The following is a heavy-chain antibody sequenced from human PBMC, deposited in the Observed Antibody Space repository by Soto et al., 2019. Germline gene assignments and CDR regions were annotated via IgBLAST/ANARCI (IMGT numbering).Heavy chain of an antibody. V-gene: IGHV3-23*01. CDR1: GFTFSSYA. CDR3: AKGGYCSSTSCYESHYYYYYYMDV. D-gene: IGHD2-2*01. CDR2: ISGSGGST. Sequence: EVQLLESGGGLVQPGGSLRPSCAASGFTFSSYAMSWVRQAPGKGLEWVSAISGSGGSTYYADSVKGRFTISRDNSKNTLYLQMNSLRAEDTAVYYCAKGGYCSSTSCYESHYYYYYYMDVWGKGTTVTVSS. J-gene: IGHJ6*03.